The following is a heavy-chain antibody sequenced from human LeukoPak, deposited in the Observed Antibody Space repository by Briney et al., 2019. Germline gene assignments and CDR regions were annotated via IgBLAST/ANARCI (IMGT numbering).Heavy chain of an antibody. J-gene: IGHJ5*02. V-gene: IGHV5-51*01. CDR1: GYSFTTYW. CDR3: ARTGKEGYSYGNNWFDP. Sequence: GESLKISCKGSGYSFTTYWIGWVRQMSGKGLEWMGIIYPGDSDTRYSPSFQGQVTISADKSISTAYLQWSSLKASDTAMYYCARTGKEGYSYGNNWFDPWGQGTLVTVSS. D-gene: IGHD5-18*01. CDR2: IYPGDSDT.